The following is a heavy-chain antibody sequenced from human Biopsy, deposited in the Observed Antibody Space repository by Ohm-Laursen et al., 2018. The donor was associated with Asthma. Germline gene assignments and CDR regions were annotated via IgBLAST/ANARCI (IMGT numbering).Heavy chain of an antibody. CDR2: INPNSGGT. V-gene: IGHV1-2*06. CDR1: GYTFIGCH. Sequence: GASVKVSCKASGYTFIGCHIHWMRQAPGQGLEWMGRINPNSGGTNYAQKFQGRVTMTRDTSISTAYMEVSRLRSGDTAVYYCARGQKSAGDRWFDPWGQGTLVTVSP. CDR3: ARGQKSAGDRWFDP. J-gene: IGHJ5*02. D-gene: IGHD6-13*01.